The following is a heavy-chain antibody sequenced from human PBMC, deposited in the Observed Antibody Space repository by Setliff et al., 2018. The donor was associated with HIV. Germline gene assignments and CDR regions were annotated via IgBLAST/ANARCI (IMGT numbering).Heavy chain of an antibody. CDR2: INCYSGDS. Sequence: ASVKVSCKASGYTFSSYDITWVRQAPGQGLEWVGWINCYSGDSKFPEKLQGRITMTADTSTSTAYMELRNLTSDDTAMYHCARATYSGSPNPPQDYWGQGTLVTVSS. D-gene: IGHD1-26*01. J-gene: IGHJ4*02. CDR3: ARATYSGSPNPPQDY. CDR1: GYTFSSYD. V-gene: IGHV1-18*01.